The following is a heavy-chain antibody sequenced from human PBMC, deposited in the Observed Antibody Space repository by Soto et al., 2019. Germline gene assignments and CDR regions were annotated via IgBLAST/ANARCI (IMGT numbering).Heavy chain of an antibody. J-gene: IGHJ4*02. D-gene: IGHD4-4*01. CDR3: AKDPRGGYSILSIDY. CDR1: GFTLENYG. Sequence: GGSLRLSCVASGFTLENYGMHWVRQAPGRGLEWVAVMWNDGSNKYYVESVKGRFTVSRDNSRNTLHLQMNSLRADDTAVYYCAKDPRGGYSILSIDYWGQGTQVTVSS. V-gene: IGHV3-30*02. CDR2: MWNDGSNK.